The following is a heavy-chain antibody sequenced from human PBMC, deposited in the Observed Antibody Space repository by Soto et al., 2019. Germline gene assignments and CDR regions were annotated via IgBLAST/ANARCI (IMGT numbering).Heavy chain of an antibody. V-gene: IGHV4-31*03. CDR1: GGSISSGGYY. D-gene: IGHD3-10*01. CDR2: INHSGST. CDR3: ARVSGIYYYGMDV. J-gene: IGHJ6*02. Sequence: SETLSLTCTVSGGSISSGGYYWSWIRQHPGKGLEWIGEINHSGSTNYNPSLKSRVTISVDTSKNQVSLKLSSVTAADTAVYCCARVSGIYYYGMDVWGQGTTVTVSS.